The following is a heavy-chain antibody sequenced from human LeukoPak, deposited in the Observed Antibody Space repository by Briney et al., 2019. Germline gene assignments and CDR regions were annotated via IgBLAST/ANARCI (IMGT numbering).Heavy chain of an antibody. D-gene: IGHD3-16*01. V-gene: IGHV6-1*01. J-gene: IGHJ4*02. CDR3: ARLDYGAPDY. Sequence: SQTLSLTCAISGDSVSSNSAAWNWIRQSPSRGLEWLGRTYYRSKWYNEYTASVKSRISINADTSKNQFSLQLKSVTPEDTAVYYCARLDYGAPDYWGQGTLVTVSS. CDR2: TYYRSKWYN. CDR1: GDSVSSNSAA.